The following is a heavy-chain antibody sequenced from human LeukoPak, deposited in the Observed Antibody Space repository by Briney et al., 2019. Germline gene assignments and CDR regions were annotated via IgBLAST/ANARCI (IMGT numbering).Heavy chain of an antibody. J-gene: IGHJ4*02. CDR3: ARDGAYSSFTY. D-gene: IGHD3-16*01. CDR1: GFTFSSYG. CDR2: INPDGSQK. V-gene: IGHV3-7*01. Sequence: PGGSLRLSCAASGFTFSSYGMHWVRQAPGKGLEWVASINPDGSQKDYVASVEGRFTISRDNAKNSLFLQMNSLRVEDTAVYYCARDGAYSSFTYWGQGDLVTVSS.